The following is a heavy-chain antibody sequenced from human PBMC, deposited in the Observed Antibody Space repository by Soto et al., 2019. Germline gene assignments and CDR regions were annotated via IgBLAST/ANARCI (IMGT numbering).Heavy chain of an antibody. CDR3: ATDPRSITGTTRKDWFDP. V-gene: IGHV1-69-2*01. J-gene: IGHJ5*02. CDR2: VDPEDGET. CDR1: GYTFTDYY. Sequence: EVQLVQSGAEVKKPGATVKISCKVSGYTFTDYYMHWVQQAPGKGLEWMGLVDPEDGETIYAEKFQARVTITAATSTDTAYMELSSLRSEDTAVYYCATDPRSITGTTRKDWFDPWGQGTLVTVSS. D-gene: IGHD1-7*01.